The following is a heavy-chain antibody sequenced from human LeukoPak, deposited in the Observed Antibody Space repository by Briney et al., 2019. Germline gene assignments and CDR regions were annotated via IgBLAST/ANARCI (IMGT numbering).Heavy chain of an antibody. CDR2: IIPILGIA. Sequence: ASVKVSCKASGGTFSSYAISWVRQAPGQGLEWMGRIIPILGIANYAQKFQGRVTITADKSTSTAYMELSGLRSEDTAVYYCARDPEDTVTTWSVVSWVDYWGQGTLVTVSS. V-gene: IGHV1-69*04. D-gene: IGHD4-17*01. CDR1: GGTFSSYA. CDR3: ARDPEDTVTTWSVVSWVDY. J-gene: IGHJ4*02.